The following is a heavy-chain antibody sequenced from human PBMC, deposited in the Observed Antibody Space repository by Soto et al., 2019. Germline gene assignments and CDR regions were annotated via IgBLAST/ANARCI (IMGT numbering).Heavy chain of an antibody. CDR1: GGSFSGYY. J-gene: IGHJ5*02. CDR3: ARGADYVWGSYRPLYHNWFDP. V-gene: IGHV4-34*01. CDR2: INHSGST. Sequence: QVQLQQWGAGLLKPSETLSLTCAVYGGSFSGYYWSWIRQPPGKGLEWIGEINHSGSTNYNPSLKRRVNITVDTSKNPFPLKLSSVTAADTAVYYCARGADYVWGSYRPLYHNWFDPWGQGTLVTVSS. D-gene: IGHD3-16*02.